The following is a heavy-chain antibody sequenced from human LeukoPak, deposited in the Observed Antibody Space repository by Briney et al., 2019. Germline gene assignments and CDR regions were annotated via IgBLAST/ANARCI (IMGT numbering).Heavy chain of an antibody. CDR2: ISGSGGST. CDR1: GFTFSSYA. Sequence: RSGGSLRLSCAASGFTFSSYAMSWVRQAPGKGLEWVSAISGSGGSTYYADSVKGRFTISRDNSKNTLYLQMNSLRAEDTAVYYCANSRGAVAGAPDYWGQGTLVTVSS. J-gene: IGHJ4*02. D-gene: IGHD6-19*01. CDR3: ANSRGAVAGAPDY. V-gene: IGHV3-23*01.